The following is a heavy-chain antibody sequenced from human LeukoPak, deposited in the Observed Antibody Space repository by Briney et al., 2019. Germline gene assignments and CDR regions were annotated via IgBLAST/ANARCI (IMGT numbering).Heavy chain of an antibody. CDR1: GYTFTSYY. Sequence: ASVKVSRKASGYTFTSYYMHWVRQAPGQGLEWMGIINPSGGSTSYAQKFQGRVTMTRDTSTSTVYMELSSLRSEDTAVYYCAREFGYSYGSLTKGDYWGQGTLVTVSS. V-gene: IGHV1-46*01. J-gene: IGHJ4*02. CDR3: AREFGYSYGSLTKGDY. CDR2: INPSGGST. D-gene: IGHD5-18*01.